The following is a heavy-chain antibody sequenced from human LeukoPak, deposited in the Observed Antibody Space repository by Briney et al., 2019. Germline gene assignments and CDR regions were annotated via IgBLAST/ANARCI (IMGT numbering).Heavy chain of an antibody. D-gene: IGHD3-10*01. CDR2: INHSGST. CDR1: GGSFSGYY. Sequence: PSETLSLTCAVYGGSFSGYYWSWIRQPPGKGLEWIGEINHSGSTNYNPSLKSRVTISVDTSKNQLSLKLSSVTAADTAVYYCASTYYYGSGSYTRSDYWGQGTLVTVSS. V-gene: IGHV4-34*01. CDR3: ASTYYYGSGSYTRSDY. J-gene: IGHJ4*02.